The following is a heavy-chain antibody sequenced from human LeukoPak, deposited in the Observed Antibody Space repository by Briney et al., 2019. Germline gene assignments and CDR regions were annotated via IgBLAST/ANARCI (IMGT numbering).Heavy chain of an antibody. CDR3: AKAPPSSWYLIDY. CDR2: ISGSGGST. CDR1: GFTFSSYA. Sequence: GGSLRLSCAASGFTFSSYAMTWVRQVPGKGLEWVSTISGSGGSTYYADSVKGRFTISRDSSKDTLCLQMNNLRAEDTAVYYCAKAPPSSWYLIDYWGQGTLVTVSS. D-gene: IGHD6-13*01. J-gene: IGHJ4*02. V-gene: IGHV3-23*01.